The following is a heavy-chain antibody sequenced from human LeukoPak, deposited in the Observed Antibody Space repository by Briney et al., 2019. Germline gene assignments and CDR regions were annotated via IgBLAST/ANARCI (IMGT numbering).Heavy chain of an antibody. CDR1: GFTFSDSY. V-gene: IGHV3-11*06. CDR3: ARVSPYRSSWYGTYYFDY. CDR2: ISTGSIYK. J-gene: IGHJ4*02. Sequence: GGSLRLSCAASGFTFSDSYMSWIRQAPGKGLEGVSYISTGSIYKKYADSVQGRFTISRDNAKNSLYLQMNSLRVDDTAVYYCARVSPYRSSWYGTYYFDYWGQGTLVSVSS. D-gene: IGHD6-13*01.